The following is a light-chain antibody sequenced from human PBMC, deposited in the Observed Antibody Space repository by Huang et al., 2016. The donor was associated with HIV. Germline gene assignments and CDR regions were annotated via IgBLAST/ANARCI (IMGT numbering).Light chain of an antibody. J-gene: IGKJ3*01. CDR1: QSLLPSNGYNY. Sequence: DAVVTQSPLSLPVTPGGPASISCRSSQSLLPSNGYNYLDWYVQKPGQSPHLLIYLGCNRASGVPYRCSGSGAGTDFTLKISRVEAEDVGVYYCMQALQTPVFGPGTKVDIK. V-gene: IGKV2-28*01. CDR2: LGC. CDR3: MQALQTPV.